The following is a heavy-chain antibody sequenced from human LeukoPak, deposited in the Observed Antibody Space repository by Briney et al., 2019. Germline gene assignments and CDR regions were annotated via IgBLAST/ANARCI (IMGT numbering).Heavy chain of an antibody. CDR2: INGDGRST. CDR3: ARGFDYYDSAASGY. V-gene: IGHV3-74*01. Sequence: GGSLRLSCAASGFTFSSYWMHWVRQAPGKGLVLVSRINGDGRSTTYADSAKGRFTISRDNAKNTLYLQMNSLRVEDTAVYYCARGFDYYDSAASGYWGQGALVTVSS. D-gene: IGHD3-22*01. J-gene: IGHJ4*02. CDR1: GFTFSSYW.